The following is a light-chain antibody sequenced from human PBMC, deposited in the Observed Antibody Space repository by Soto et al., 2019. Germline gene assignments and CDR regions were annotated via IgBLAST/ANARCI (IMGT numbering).Light chain of an antibody. Sequence: DIQMTQAPSSVSASVGDRVTITCRASQGISSWLAWYQHKPGKAPKLLIYAASSLQSGVPSRFSGSGSGTDFTLTISSLQSEDFATYYCQQANSFPYTFGQGTKVEIK. V-gene: IGKV1-12*01. J-gene: IGKJ2*01. CDR2: AAS. CDR1: QGISSW. CDR3: QQANSFPYT.